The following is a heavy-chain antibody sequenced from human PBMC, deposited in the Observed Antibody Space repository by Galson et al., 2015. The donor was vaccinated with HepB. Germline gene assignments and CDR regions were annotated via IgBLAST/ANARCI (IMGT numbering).Heavy chain of an antibody. D-gene: IGHD2-2*01. Sequence: SLRLSCAASGFTFSNYAMNWVRQAPGKGLEWVSSISSSSRYIYYAGSVKGRFTISRDNAKNSLSLQMNSLRAEDTAVYYCARDERSCTTTTCDPFDYWGQGTLVTVSS. V-gene: IGHV3-21*01. CDR1: GFTFSNYA. J-gene: IGHJ4*02. CDR2: ISSSSRYI. CDR3: ARDERSCTTTTCDPFDY.